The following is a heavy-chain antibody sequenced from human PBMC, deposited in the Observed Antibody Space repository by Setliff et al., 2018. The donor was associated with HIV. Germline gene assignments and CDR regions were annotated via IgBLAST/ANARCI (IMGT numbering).Heavy chain of an antibody. CDR3: ARKLAPGHGMDV. CDR2: INTDGSSA. J-gene: IGHJ6*02. V-gene: IGHV3-74*03. Sequence: GSLRLSCAASGFTFSNSWMHWVRQAPGKGLVWVSRINTDGSSATYADSVKGRFTISRDNAKNSLYLQMNSLRAEDTAIYYCARKLAPGHGMDVWGQGTTVTVSS. D-gene: IGHD3-3*02. CDR1: GFTFSNSW.